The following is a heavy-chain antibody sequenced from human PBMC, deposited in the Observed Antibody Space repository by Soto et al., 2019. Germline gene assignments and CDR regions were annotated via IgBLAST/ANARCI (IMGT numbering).Heavy chain of an antibody. D-gene: IGHD3-22*01. CDR3: ARSSGDSSGYYHAKDALDI. Sequence: QVQLVQSGAEVKKPGASVKVSCKASGYTFTSYYMHWVRQAPGQGLEWMGIINPSGGSTSYAQKFQGRVTMTRDTSTSTVYMELSSLRSADTAVYYCARSSGDSSGYYHAKDALDIWGQGTMVTVSS. CDR2: INPSGGST. CDR1: GYTFTSYY. V-gene: IGHV1-46*01. J-gene: IGHJ3*02.